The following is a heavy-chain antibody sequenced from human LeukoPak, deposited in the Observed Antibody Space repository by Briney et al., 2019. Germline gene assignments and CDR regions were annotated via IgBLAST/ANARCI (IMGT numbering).Heavy chain of an antibody. J-gene: IGHJ4*02. Sequence: SETLSLTCSVSGGSISSYHWSWIRQPAGKGPEWIGRIFTSGSTNYNPSLESQITMSVDTAKKQFSLKMRSVTAADTAVYYCAIGVLSAFVYWGQGTLVTVSS. CDR1: GGSISSYH. V-gene: IGHV4-4*07. CDR3: AIGVLSAFVY. CDR2: IFTSGST. D-gene: IGHD3-10*01.